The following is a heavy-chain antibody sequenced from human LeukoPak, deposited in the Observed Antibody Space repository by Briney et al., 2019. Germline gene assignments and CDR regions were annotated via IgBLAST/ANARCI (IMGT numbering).Heavy chain of an antibody. CDR1: GFTFSKCG. CDR3: AKEIWPTVTTPGRTYFDY. Sequence: PGGTLRLSCIGSGFTFSKCGMGWVRQAPGKGLEWVAFIRYDGNKKYYADSVKGRFTISRDNSENTLYLQMNTLISEDTAMYYCAKEIWPTVTTPGRTYFDYWGQGALVTVSS. D-gene: IGHD4-17*01. J-gene: IGHJ4*02. V-gene: IGHV3-30*02. CDR2: IRYDGNKK.